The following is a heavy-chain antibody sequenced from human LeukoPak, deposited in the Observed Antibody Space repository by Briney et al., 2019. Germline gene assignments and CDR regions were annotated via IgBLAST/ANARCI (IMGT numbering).Heavy chain of an antibody. J-gene: IGHJ6*02. D-gene: IGHD3-10*01. Sequence: ASVKVSCKASGYTFTSCGISWVRQAPGQGLEWMGWISAYNGNTNYAQKLQGRVTMTTDTSTSTAYMELRSLRSDDTAVYYCARGTLWFGELLSAYYYGMDVWGQGTTVTVSS. CDR2: ISAYNGNT. CDR1: GYTFTSCG. CDR3: ARGTLWFGELLSAYYYGMDV. V-gene: IGHV1-18*01.